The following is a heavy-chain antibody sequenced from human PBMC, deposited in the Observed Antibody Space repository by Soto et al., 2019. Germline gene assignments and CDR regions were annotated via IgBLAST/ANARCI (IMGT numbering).Heavy chain of an antibody. CDR1: GGSITSSSYY. D-gene: IGHD3-9*01. Sequence: SETLSLTCTVSGGSITSSSYYWGWIRQPPGKGLEWIGSINYSGSTYYNPSLKSRVTISVDTSKNQLSLKLSSVTAADTAVYYCVRGSYDILTGYYYHFDYWGQGTLVTVSS. V-gene: IGHV4-39*01. CDR3: VRGSYDILTGYYYHFDY. CDR2: INYSGST. J-gene: IGHJ4*02.